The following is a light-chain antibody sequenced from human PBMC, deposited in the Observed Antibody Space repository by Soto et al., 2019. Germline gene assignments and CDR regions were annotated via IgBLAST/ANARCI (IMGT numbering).Light chain of an antibody. CDR2: GAS. V-gene: IGKV3-15*01. J-gene: IGKJ4*01. CDR3: QQYGSSPPLT. Sequence: EIVMTQSPATLSVSPGERASLSCRAGQSVSRDLASYQQKPGQAPRLLIYGASTRATGIPARFSGSGSGTDFTLTISRLEPEDFAVYYCQQYGSSPPLTFGGGTKVDIK. CDR1: QSVSRD.